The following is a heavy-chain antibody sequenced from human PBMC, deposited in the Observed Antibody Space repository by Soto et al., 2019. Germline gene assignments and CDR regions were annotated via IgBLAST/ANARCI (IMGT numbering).Heavy chain of an antibody. CDR2: IYWDDDK. V-gene: IGHV2-5*02. CDR3: APRLGPSGSYWDSGAFDI. D-gene: IGHD1-26*01. Sequence: QITLNESGPTLVKPTQILTLTCTFSGFSLSTTGVGVGWIRQPPVKALEWLAFIYWDDDKRYSPSLKSRLTITQDPSNSLVVLIMTNIDPLETATYYGAPRLGPSGSYWDSGAFDIWGQGTMVTVSS. J-gene: IGHJ3*02. CDR1: GFSLSTTGVG.